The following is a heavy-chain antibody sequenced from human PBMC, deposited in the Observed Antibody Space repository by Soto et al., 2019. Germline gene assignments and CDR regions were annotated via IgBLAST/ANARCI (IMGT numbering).Heavy chain of an antibody. Sequence: QLQLQESGSGLVKPSQTLSLTCAVSGGSISSGGYSWSWIRQPPGKGLEWIGYIYHSGSTYYNPSLESRVAMTVDRSTNQFSLKLGCVAAADTAVYYCARAAAVAGTDWFDPWGQGTLVTVSS. CDR2: IYHSGST. J-gene: IGHJ5*02. D-gene: IGHD6-13*01. CDR1: GGSISSGGYS. V-gene: IGHV4-30-2*01. CDR3: ARAAAVAGTDWFDP.